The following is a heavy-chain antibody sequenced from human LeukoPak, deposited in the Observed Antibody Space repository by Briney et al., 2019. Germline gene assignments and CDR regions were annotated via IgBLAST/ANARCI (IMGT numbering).Heavy chain of an antibody. J-gene: IGHJ4*02. CDR2: MNPNSGNT. CDR3: AREVSSVGANYFDY. V-gene: IGHV1-8*01. D-gene: IGHD3-10*01. CDR1: GYTFTSYD. Sequence: ASVKVSCKASGYTFTSYDINWVRQATGQGLEWMGWMNPNSGNTGYAQKFQGRVTMTRNTSISTAYMEVSSLRSEDVAVYYCAREVSSVGANYFDYWGQGTLVTVSS.